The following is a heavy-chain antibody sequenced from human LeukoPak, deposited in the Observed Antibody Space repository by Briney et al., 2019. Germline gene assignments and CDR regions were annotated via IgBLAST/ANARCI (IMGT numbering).Heavy chain of an antibody. D-gene: IGHD2-2*01. Sequence: GGSPRLSCAASGFTFSSYTMNWVRQPPGKGLEWVSSIGSSSNFISYADSVKGRFTISRDNAKNSLYLQMNSVRAEDTAVYYCARSREDTVLVPASYWGQGTLVTVSS. J-gene: IGHJ4*02. CDR1: GFTFSSYT. CDR2: IGSSSNFI. V-gene: IGHV3-21*01. CDR3: ARSREDTVLVPASY.